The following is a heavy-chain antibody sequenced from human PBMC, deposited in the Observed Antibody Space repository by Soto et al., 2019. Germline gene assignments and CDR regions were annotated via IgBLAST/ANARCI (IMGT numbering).Heavy chain of an antibody. D-gene: IGHD2-8*01. CDR3: ARVGRKVCTNGVCYNYYYYGMDV. J-gene: IGHJ6*02. CDR2: INPNSGGT. V-gene: IGHV1-2*04. Sequence: ASLKVSCKASGYTFTGYYMHWVRQAPGQGLEWMGWINPNSGGTNYAQKFQGWVTMTTDTSTSTAYMELRSLRSDDTAVYYCARVGRKVCTNGVCYNYYYYGMDVWGQGTTVTVSS. CDR1: GYTFTGYY.